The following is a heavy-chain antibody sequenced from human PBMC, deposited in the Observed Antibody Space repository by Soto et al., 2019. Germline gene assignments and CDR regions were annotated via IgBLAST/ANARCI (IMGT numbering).Heavy chain of an antibody. CDR1: GFALSGYA. CDR2: ISGSGGST. Sequence: RLSCAASGFALSGYAMSWVRQAPGKGLEWVSAISGSGGSTYYADSVKGRVTITRDTSASTAYMELSSLRSEDTAVYYCARDSDDYSNTNWFDPWGQGTLVTVSS. J-gene: IGHJ5*02. V-gene: IGHV3-23*01. CDR3: ARDSDDYSNTNWFDP. D-gene: IGHD4-4*01.